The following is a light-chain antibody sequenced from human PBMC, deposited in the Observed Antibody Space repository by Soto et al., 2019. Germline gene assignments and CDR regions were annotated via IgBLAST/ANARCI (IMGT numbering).Light chain of an antibody. V-gene: IGKV3-15*01. CDR1: QSVTST. Sequence: EIVMTQSPATVSVSPGERATLSCRASQSVTSTLAWYQQKPGQTPRLLIYDASTRATGIPARFSGSGSGTDFTLTISRLEPEDSAIYSCQQYNNWPPTFGQGTRLEIK. CDR3: QQYNNWPPT. J-gene: IGKJ5*01. CDR2: DAS.